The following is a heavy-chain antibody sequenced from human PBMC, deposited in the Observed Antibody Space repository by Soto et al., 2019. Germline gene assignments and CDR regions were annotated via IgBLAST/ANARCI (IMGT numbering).Heavy chain of an antibody. CDR2: IYWDDDK. CDR1: GFSLTTNGVG. J-gene: IGHJ5*02. V-gene: IGHV2-5*02. CDR3: AHKGFYYGNFFDP. D-gene: IGHD3-10*01. Sequence: QITLKESGPTLVKPTQTLTLTCTFSGFSLTTNGVGVAWIRQPPGRALEWLGLIYWDDDKRYNSSLRSRLTITKDTSKNHVVFTMTNMDPMDTATYFCAHKGFYYGNFFDPWGQGTLVTVSS.